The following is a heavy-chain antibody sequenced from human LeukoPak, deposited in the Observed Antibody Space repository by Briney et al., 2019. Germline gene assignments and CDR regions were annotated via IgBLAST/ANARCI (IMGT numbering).Heavy chain of an antibody. Sequence: SETLSLTCAVYGGSFSGHYWSWIRQPPGKGLEWIGEINHSGSTNYNPSLKSRVTISVDTSKNQFSLKLSSVTAADTAVYYCAGAAPRITQPASSTAAREPNDYWGQGTLVTVSS. J-gene: IGHJ4*02. V-gene: IGHV4-34*01. CDR2: INHSGST. CDR1: GGSFSGHY. D-gene: IGHD6-6*01. CDR3: AGAAPRITQPASSTAAREPNDY.